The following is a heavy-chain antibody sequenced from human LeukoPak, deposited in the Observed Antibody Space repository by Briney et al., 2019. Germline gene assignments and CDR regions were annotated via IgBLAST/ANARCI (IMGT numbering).Heavy chain of an antibody. J-gene: IGHJ4*02. CDR3: ARFTYFDSSGYYSPTFDY. Sequence: SETLSLTCTVSGGSISSYSWSWIRQPPGQGLEWIGYIHYSGSTSYNPSLKSRVTMSVDTSKNQFSLKLSSVTAADTAVYYCARFTYFDSSGYYSPTFDYWGRGTLVTVSS. CDR2: IHYSGST. CDR1: GGSISSYS. V-gene: IGHV4-59*12. D-gene: IGHD3-22*01.